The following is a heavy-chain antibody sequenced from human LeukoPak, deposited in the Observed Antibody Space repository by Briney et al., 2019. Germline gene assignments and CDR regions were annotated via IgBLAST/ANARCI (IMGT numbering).Heavy chain of an antibody. Sequence: GGSLRLSCAASGFTVSSNFMSWVRQAPGKGLEWVSVIYSGGSTYYSDSVKGRFTISRDNSKNTLYLQMNSLRVEDTAVYYCALGLVTDYWGQGTLVTVSS. V-gene: IGHV3-66*01. D-gene: IGHD3-9*01. CDR1: GFTVSSNF. CDR2: IYSGGST. J-gene: IGHJ4*02. CDR3: ALGLVTDY.